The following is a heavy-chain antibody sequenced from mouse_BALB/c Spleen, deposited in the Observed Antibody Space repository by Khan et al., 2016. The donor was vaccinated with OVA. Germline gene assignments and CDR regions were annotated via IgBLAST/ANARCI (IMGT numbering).Heavy chain of an antibody. CDR1: GFSLISYG. CDR3: ANFTPDFYSMDY. J-gene: IGHJ4*01. D-gene: IGHD1-1*01. Sequence: VKLVESGPGLVAPSQSLSITCTVSGFSLISYGVNWVSQPPGKGLEWLGVRWGDGSINYHSTLKSRLNISKDNSKRQVFLTLNSLQTDDTATYXCANFTPDFYSMDYWGQGTSVTVSS. CDR2: RWGDGSI. V-gene: IGHV2-3*01.